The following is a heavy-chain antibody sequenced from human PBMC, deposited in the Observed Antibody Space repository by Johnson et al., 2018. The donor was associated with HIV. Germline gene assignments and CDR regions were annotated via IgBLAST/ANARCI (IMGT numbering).Heavy chain of an antibody. Sequence: QVHLVESGGDLVKPGGSLRLSCAASGFIFSDYYMTWIRQAPGKGLESISYISSSGSNKYYVDSVKGRFTISRDNAKNSLYLQMNSLRAEDTAVYYCARPNQLLFYPDAFDFWGQGTMVTVSS. CDR1: GFIFSDYY. D-gene: IGHD2-2*01. J-gene: IGHJ3*01. CDR3: ARPNQLLFYPDAFDF. V-gene: IGHV3-11*04. CDR2: ISSSGSNK.